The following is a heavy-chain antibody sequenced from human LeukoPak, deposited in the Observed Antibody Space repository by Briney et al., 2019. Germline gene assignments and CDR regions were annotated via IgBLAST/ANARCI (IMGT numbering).Heavy chain of an antibody. Sequence: PGGSLRLSCAASGFTFSGYGMHWVRQAPGKGLEWVSFIRYDGSDKYYADSVKGRFTISRDNSKNTLYLQMNSLRVEDTAVYYCAAISIARLHILVYWGQGTLVTVSS. CDR2: IRYDGSDK. D-gene: IGHD6-6*01. CDR3: AAISIARLHILVY. J-gene: IGHJ4*02. V-gene: IGHV3-30*02. CDR1: GFTFSGYG.